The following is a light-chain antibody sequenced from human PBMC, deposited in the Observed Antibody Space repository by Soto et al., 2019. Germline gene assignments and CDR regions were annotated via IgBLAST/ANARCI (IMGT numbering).Light chain of an antibody. CDR3: QHYDHRPPLP. V-gene: IGKV1-33*01. Sequence: DIQMTQSPSSLSASVGDRATITCQASQDLKNYLNWYQQKPGKAPNLLIYDASNLKTRVPSRFXGSGSGTHFTFTISSPQPEDIATYDCQHYDHRPPLPFGGGTKVEIK. CDR1: QDLKNY. J-gene: IGKJ4*01. CDR2: DAS.